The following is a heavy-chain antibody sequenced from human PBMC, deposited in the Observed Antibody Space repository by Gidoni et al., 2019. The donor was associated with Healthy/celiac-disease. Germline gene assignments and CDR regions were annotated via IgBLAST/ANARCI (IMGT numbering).Heavy chain of an antibody. V-gene: IGHV3-30-3*01. D-gene: IGHD3-3*01. Sequence: QVQLVASGGGVVQPGRSLILSCAASVFPFRRYAIPWVRQAPGKGLEWVAVISYDGSNKYYAESVKGRFTISRDNSKNTLYLQMNSLRAEDTAVYYCARELRFLEWFPPYYYYGMDVWGQGTTVTVSS. J-gene: IGHJ6*02. CDR1: VFPFRRYA. CDR3: ARELRFLEWFPPYYYYGMDV. CDR2: ISYDGSNK.